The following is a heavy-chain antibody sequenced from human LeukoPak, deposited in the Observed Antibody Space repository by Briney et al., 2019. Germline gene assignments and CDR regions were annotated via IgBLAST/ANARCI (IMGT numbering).Heavy chain of an antibody. CDR3: ARAPRGYCSSTSCSKDYYYYGMDV. CDR1: GGSVSSGSYY. J-gene: IGHJ6*02. Sequence: PSETLSPTCTVSGGSVSSGSYYWSWIRQPPGKGLEWIGYIYYSGSTNYNPSLKSRVTISVDTSKNQFSLKLSSVTAADTAVYYCARAPRGYCSSTSCSKDYYYYGMDVWGQGTTVTVSS. V-gene: IGHV4-61*01. D-gene: IGHD2-2*01. CDR2: IYYSGST.